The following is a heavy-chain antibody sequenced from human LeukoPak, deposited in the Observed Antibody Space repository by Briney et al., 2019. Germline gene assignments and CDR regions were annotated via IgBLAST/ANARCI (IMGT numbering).Heavy chain of an antibody. Sequence: SETLSLTCTVSGGSISSYYWRWIRQPPGKGLEWVGYIYYSGSTNYNPSLKSRVTRSVDTSKNQFSLKLSSVTAADTAVYYCARVAPIAVAGDYYYYGMDVWGQGTTVTVS. CDR1: GGSISSYY. CDR3: ARVAPIAVAGDYYYYGMDV. CDR2: IYYSGST. J-gene: IGHJ6*02. D-gene: IGHD6-19*01. V-gene: IGHV4-59*01.